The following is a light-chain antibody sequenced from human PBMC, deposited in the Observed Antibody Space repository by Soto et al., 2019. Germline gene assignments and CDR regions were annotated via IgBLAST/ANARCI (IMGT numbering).Light chain of an antibody. CDR3: QQRSDWPWT. CDR1: QSVSNN. CDR2: DAS. Sequence: EIVMTQSPATLSVSPGERATLSCRASQSVSNNLAWYQQKLGQAPRLLIYDASNRATGIPARFSGSGSGTDFTLTISSLAPEDFELYYCQQRSDWPWTFGQGTKVDIK. J-gene: IGKJ1*01. V-gene: IGKV3-11*01.